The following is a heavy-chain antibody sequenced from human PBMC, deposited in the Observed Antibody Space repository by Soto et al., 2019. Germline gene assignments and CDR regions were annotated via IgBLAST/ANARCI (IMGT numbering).Heavy chain of an antibody. CDR2: IKQDGSEK. D-gene: IGHD3-3*01. Sequence: PGGLLRLSCAASGFTFSSYWMSWVRQAPGKGLEWVANIKQDGSEKYYVDSVKGRFTISRDNAKNSLYLHMSSLRAEDTGVYYCATTIFGVVTHSSYMDVWGKGTTVTVSS. V-gene: IGHV3-7*02. CDR1: GFTFSSYW. CDR3: ATTIFGVVTHSSYMDV. J-gene: IGHJ6*03.